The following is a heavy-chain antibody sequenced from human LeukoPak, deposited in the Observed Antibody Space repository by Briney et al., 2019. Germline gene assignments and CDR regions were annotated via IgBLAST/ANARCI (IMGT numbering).Heavy chain of an antibody. CDR2: IEDDGDQK. J-gene: IGHJ4*02. CDR3: ARDIPRGSTHLDY. Sequence: PGRSLRLSCAASGFTFSSYAMHWVRQAPGKGLEWVASIEDDGDQKNYGDSVKGRFTISRDNAENSLYLQMNILRVEDTAVYYCARDIPRGSTHLDYWGQGTLVTVSA. CDR1: GFTFSSYA. D-gene: IGHD1-26*01. V-gene: IGHV3-7*01.